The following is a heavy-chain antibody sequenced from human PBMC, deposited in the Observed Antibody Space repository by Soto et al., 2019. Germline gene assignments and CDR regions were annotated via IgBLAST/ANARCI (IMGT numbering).Heavy chain of an antibody. D-gene: IGHD1-1*01. J-gene: IGHJ6*02. CDR2: INYSGST. CDR1: GGSISSSSYY. V-gene: IGHV4-39*01. CDR3: AMTPGTNYYYYYGMDV. Sequence: SETLSLTCTVSGGSISSSSYYWGWIRQPPGKGLEWIGSINYSGSTYYNPSLKSRVTISVDTSKNQFSLKLSSVTAADTAVYYCAMTPGTNYYYYYGMDVWGQGTTVTVSS.